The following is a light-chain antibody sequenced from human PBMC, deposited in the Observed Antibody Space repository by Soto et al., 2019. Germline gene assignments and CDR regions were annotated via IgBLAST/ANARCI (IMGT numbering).Light chain of an antibody. CDR1: HDISPW. CDR2: KAS. CDR3: EQYHSYPYT. J-gene: IGKJ2*01. V-gene: IGKV1-5*03. Sequence: DIQMTQSPSIVSASVGGRVTITCRASHDISPWLAGYHQRPGRAPKVLIPKASSLESGVPSRYRGSGSGTEFTLTISGLQPDDFATYYCEQYHSYPYTFGQGTKVEIK.